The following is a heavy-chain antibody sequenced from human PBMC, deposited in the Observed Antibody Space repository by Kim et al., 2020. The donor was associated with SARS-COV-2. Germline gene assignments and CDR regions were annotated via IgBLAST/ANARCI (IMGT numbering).Heavy chain of an antibody. CDR2: IKSKTDGGTT. CDR1: GFTFSNAW. CDR3: TTDSAVAAASFDY. D-gene: IGHD6-13*01. J-gene: IGHJ4*02. Sequence: GGSLRLSCAASGFTFSNAWMSWVRQAPGKGLEWVGRIKSKTDGGTTDYAAPVKGRFTISRDDSKNTLYLQMNSLKTEDTAVYYCTTDSAVAAASFDYWGQGTLVTVSS. V-gene: IGHV3-15*01.